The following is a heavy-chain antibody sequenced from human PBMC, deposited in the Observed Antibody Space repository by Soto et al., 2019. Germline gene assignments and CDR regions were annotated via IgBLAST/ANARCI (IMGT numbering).Heavy chain of an antibody. CDR1: GFTFSSYG. D-gene: IGHD5-18*01. CDR2: ISYDGSNK. V-gene: IGHV3-30*18. CDR3: AKDKVYSYGPFDY. Sequence: PGGSLRLSCAASGFTFSSYGMHWVRQAPGKGLEWVAVISYDGSNKYYADSVKGRFTISRDNSKNTLYLQMNSLRAEDTAVYYCAKDKVYSYGPFDYWGQGTLVTVSS. J-gene: IGHJ4*02.